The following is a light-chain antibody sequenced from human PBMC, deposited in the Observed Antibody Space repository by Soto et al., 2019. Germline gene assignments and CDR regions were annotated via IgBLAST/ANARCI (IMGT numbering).Light chain of an antibody. J-gene: IGKJ5*01. CDR2: DAS. Sequence: ELVLTQAPATPSLPPGQRPTPSCRASQSVSSYLAWSQQTPGHPPRLLIYDASNRPTGIPARFSGSGSGTDFTLPISSLEPEDFAVHYCQQPSTFGQGTRVEIK. CDR3: QQPST. CDR1: QSVSSY. V-gene: IGKV3-11*01.